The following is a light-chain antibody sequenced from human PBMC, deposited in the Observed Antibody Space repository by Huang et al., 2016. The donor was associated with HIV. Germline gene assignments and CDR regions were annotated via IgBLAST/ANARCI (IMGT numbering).Light chain of an antibody. CDR3: HQYNNWYPYT. CDR1: QSVSSN. CDR2: GTS. J-gene: IGKJ2*01. V-gene: IGKV3-15*01. Sequence: EVVMTQSTATLSVSPGERVTLSCRASQSVSSNLAWYQQKPGQPPRLLIYGTSTRATGIPSRFSGSGSGTEFTLTISSLQSEDFAVYYCHQYNNWYPYTFGQGTKLEIK.